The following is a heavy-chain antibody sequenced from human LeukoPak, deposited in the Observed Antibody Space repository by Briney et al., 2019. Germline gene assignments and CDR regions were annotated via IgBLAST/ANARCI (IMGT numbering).Heavy chain of an antibody. CDR2: MSVSGDST. CDR3: ARKSLAARGMDQ. CDR1: GFTLSNYG. D-gene: IGHD6-6*01. Sequence: GGSLRLSCAASGFTLSNYGMNWVRQAPGKGLEGVSTMSVSGDSTYYADSVKGRFTISRDNSKNTLYLQMNSLRAEDTAVYYCARKSLAARGMDQWGQGTRVTVSS. J-gene: IGHJ4*02. V-gene: IGHV3-23*01.